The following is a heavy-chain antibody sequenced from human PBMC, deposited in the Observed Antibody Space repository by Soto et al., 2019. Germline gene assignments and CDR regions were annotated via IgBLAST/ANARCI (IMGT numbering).Heavy chain of an antibody. D-gene: IGHD6-6*01. CDR1: GDSVSSNSGA. V-gene: IGHV6-1*01. J-gene: IGHJ6*02. Sequence: SQTLSLTCAISGDSVSSNSGAWSWFRQPPSRGLEWLGRTFYRSKWYSDYAVSLRGRITINSDTSKNQFSLQLNAVTPEDTAIYFCARDGGGYSTSFAMDVWGQGTPVTVSS. CDR2: TFYRSKWYS. CDR3: ARDGGGYSTSFAMDV.